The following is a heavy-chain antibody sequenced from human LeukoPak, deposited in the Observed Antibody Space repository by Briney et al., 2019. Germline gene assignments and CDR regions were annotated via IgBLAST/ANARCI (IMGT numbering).Heavy chain of an antibody. V-gene: IGHV3-33*01. Sequence: GGSLRLSCVASGFTFSKYGMHWVRQAPGKGLQWLAIIWYDGHNNYYADSVKGRFTISRDNSKNTLFLEMNDLIAEDTAVYYCAREWGLIAVAGGPGYWGQGTLVTVSS. CDR2: IWYDGHNN. D-gene: IGHD2-21*01. J-gene: IGHJ4*02. CDR1: GFTFSKYG. CDR3: AREWGLIAVAGGPGY.